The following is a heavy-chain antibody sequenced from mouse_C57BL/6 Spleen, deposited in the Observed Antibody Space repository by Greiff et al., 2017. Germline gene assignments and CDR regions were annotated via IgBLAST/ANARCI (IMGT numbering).Heavy chain of an antibody. Sequence: VQRVESGPGLVQPSQSLSITCTVPGFSLASYGVHWVRQSPGKGLEWLGVIWSGGRPDYNAAFISRLSSSKDNAKIQVFFKMNSLQADDTAIYYGARVPMVTRGYYYAMDYWGQGTSVTVSS. D-gene: IGHD2-2*01. V-gene: IGHV2-2*01. CDR3: ARVPMVTRGYYYAMDY. J-gene: IGHJ4*01. CDR1: GFSLASYG. CDR2: IWSGGRP.